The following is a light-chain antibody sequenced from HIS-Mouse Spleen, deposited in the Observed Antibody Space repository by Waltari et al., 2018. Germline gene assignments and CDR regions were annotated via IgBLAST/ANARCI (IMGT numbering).Light chain of an antibody. J-gene: IGLJ2*01. CDR1: ALPTKY. V-gene: IGLV3-10*01. CDR3: YSTDSSGNHRV. CDR2: EDS. Sequence: SYELTQPPSVSVSPGPTARITCSGDALPTKYAYWYQQKSGQAPGLVIYEDSKRPSGIPERFSGSSSGTMATLTISGAQVEDEADYYCYSTDSSGNHRVFGGGTKLTVL.